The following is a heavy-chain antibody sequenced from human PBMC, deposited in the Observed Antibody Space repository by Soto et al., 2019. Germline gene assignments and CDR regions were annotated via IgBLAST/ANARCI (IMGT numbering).Heavy chain of an antibody. CDR2: IIPIFGTA. V-gene: IGHV1-69*13. Sequence: SVKVSCKASGGTFSSYAISWVRQAPGQGLEWMGGIIPIFGTANYAQKFQGRVTITADESTGTAYMELSSLRSEDTAVYYCARAYKGEVTPAFDIWGQGTMVTVSS. J-gene: IGHJ3*02. CDR1: GGTFSSYA. D-gene: IGHD3-16*01. CDR3: ARAYKGEVTPAFDI.